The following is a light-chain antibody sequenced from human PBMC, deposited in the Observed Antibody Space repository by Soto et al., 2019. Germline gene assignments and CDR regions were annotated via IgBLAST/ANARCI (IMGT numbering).Light chain of an antibody. CDR2: DAS. CDR3: QQYGSSPYT. J-gene: IGKJ5*01. Sequence: EIVLTQSPGTLSLSPGEIATLSFSASQSVSSYLAWYQQKPGQPPRLLIYDASNRATGIPDRFSGTGSGTDFTLTISRLEPEDFAVYYCQQYGSSPYTFGLGTRLEIK. CDR1: QSVSSY. V-gene: IGKV3-20*01.